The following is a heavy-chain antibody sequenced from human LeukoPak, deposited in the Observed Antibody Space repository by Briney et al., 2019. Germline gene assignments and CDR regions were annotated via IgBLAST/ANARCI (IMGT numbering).Heavy chain of an antibody. CDR2: IYYSGST. V-gene: IGHV4-59*08. D-gene: IGHD4-17*01. CDR3: AGHDYGDYSFDY. Sequence: SETLSLICTVSGGSISSYYWSWIRQPPGEGLEWIGYIYYSGSTNYNPSLKSRVTISVDTSKNQFSLKLSSVTAADTAVYYCAGHDYGDYSFDYWGQGTLVTVAS. CDR1: GGSISSYY. J-gene: IGHJ4*02.